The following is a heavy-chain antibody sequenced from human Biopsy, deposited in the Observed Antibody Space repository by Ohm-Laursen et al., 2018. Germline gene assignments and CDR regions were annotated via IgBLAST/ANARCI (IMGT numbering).Heavy chain of an antibody. CDR2: ISSSSSTI. J-gene: IGHJ4*02. CDR1: GFTFSDYY. CDR3: ATAIDRRFDY. D-gene: IGHD3-22*01. Sequence: SLRLSCAASGFTFSDYYMSWIRQAPGKGLEFISYISSSSSTISYADSVKGRFTISRDNAKKSLYLQLNSLRAEDTAVYYCATAIDRRFDYWGQRTLVTVSS. V-gene: IGHV3-11*01.